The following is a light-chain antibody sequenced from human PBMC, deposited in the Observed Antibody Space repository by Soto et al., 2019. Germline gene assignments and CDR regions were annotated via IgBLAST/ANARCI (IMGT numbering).Light chain of an antibody. CDR2: GAS. Sequence: ETVLTQSPDTLSLSPGERATLSCRASQSVRSSYLAWYQQKPGQAPRLLIYGASSRATGFPDRFSGSRSGTDFTLTIRRLETGHCGVYYHQLFGSPPLSTFGPMTKLEPK. V-gene: IGKV3-20*01. CDR1: QSVRSSY. CDR3: QLFGSPPLST. J-gene: IGKJ2*01.